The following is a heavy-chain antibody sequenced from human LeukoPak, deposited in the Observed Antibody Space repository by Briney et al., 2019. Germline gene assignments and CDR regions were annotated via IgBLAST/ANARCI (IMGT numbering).Heavy chain of an antibody. CDR2: INHSGST. J-gene: IGHJ5*02. CDR1: GGSFSGYY. V-gene: IGHV4-34*01. CDR3: ARVGLRWPPRWFDP. Sequence: SETLSLTCAVYGGSFSGYYWSWTRQPPGKGLEWIGEINHSGSTNYNPSLKSRVTISVDTSKNQFSLKLSSVTAADTAVYYCARVGLRWPPRWFDPWGQGTLVTVSS. D-gene: IGHD4-23*01.